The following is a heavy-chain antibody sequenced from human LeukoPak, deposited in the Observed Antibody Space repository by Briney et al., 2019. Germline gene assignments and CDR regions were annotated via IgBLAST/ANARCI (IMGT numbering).Heavy chain of an antibody. J-gene: IGHJ1*01. V-gene: IGHV4-34*01. CDR1: GGSLCGYY. CDR3: ARTRRLAYRGGGCSAFKD. CDR2: INHSGSS. D-gene: IGHD2-21*02. Sequence: PSETLSLTCAVYGGSLCGYYGSWIRQPPGKGLEWIGEINHSGSSNYNPSLKSRVTISVDTSKNQFSLKLSSVTAADTAVYYCARTRRLAYRGGGCSAFKDWSQSTLVTVSS.